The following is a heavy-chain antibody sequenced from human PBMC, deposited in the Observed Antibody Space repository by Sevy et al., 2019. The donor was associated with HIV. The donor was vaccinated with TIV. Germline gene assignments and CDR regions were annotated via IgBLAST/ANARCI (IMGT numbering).Heavy chain of an antibody. CDR1: GFTFSKYS. D-gene: IGHD2-8*01. CDR2: FSFGCGKI. J-gene: IGHJ4*02. V-gene: IGHV3-23*01. Sequence: GGSLRLSCAASGFTFSKYSMSWIRQTPGKGLEWVSTFSFGCGKIIYADSVKGRFTISRVDSRNTFYLQMNSLRAEDTARYYCAREGCTKPHDYWGQGTVVTVSS. CDR3: AREGCTKPHDY.